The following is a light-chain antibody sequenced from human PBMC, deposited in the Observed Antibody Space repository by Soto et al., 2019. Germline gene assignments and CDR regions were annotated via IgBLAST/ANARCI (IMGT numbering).Light chain of an antibody. CDR3: CSYAGSSTYV. V-gene: IGLV2-23*01. J-gene: IGLJ2*01. CDR1: SSDVGNYNL. Sequence: QSVLTQPASVSGSPGQSITISCTGTSSDVGNYNLVSWYQQHPGKAPKLMIYEGSKRPSGVSNRFSGSKSGNTASLTISGLQAEDEADYYCCSYAGSSTYVFGGGTKVNVL. CDR2: EGS.